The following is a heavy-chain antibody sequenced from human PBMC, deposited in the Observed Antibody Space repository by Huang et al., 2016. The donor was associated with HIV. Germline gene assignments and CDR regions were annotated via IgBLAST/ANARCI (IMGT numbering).Heavy chain of an antibody. V-gene: IGHV4-59*11. CDR3: ASDHHYFWRGYRRMYFFDH. CDR2: SDYSCSN. J-gene: IGHJ4*02. D-gene: IGHD3-3*01. Sequence: QVQLPESGPGLVKPSETLSLTCNGSGGSISPHYWSWSRQPPGKGLEWIGTSDYSCSNNYTPALQSRVTILLETSKSPFSRRVNSVTSADTAMYDCASDHHYFWRGYRRMYFFDHWGQGTLVTVSS. CDR1: GGSISPHY.